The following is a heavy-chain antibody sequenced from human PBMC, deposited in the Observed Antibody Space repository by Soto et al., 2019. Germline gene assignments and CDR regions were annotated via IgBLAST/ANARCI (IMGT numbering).Heavy chain of an antibody. J-gene: IGHJ4*02. CDR3: ARVAY. CDR2: ISSASSET. CDR1: GFTFSRVS. Sequence: GGSLRLSCEASGFTFSRVSMNWVRKVPGKGLEWVASISSASSETWYADSVKGRFIISRDNAQNSLFLQMNTLRPEDTAIYYGARVAYWGPGTQVTVSS. V-gene: IGHV3-21*01.